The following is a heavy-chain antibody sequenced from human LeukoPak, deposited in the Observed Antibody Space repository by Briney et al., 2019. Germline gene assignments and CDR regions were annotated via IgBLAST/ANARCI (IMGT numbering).Heavy chain of an antibody. J-gene: IGHJ4*02. CDR3: ARDLRATLITGSGY. V-gene: IGHV1-2*02. CDR1: GYTFTGYY. D-gene: IGHD2-8*02. Sequence: ASVKVSCKASGYTFTGYYMHWVRQAPGQGLEWIGWINPNSGGTNYAQKFQGRVTMTMDTSTSTAYLELSSLKSDDTAVYYCARDLRATLITGSGYWGQGTLVTVSS. CDR2: INPNSGGT.